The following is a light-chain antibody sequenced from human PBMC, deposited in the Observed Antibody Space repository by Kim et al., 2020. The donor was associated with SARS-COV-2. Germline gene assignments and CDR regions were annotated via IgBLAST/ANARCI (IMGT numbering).Light chain of an antibody. V-gene: IGKV1-39*01. CDR3: QQGYSSPQIT. Sequence: DIQITQSPSSLSASVGDRVIITCRTSQSISSHLNWYQQKPGKAPKLLIFAASSLQSGVPSRFSGSGSGTDFTLTITTLQPEDFATYYCQQGYSSPQITFGQGTQLEIK. J-gene: IGKJ5*01. CDR2: AAS. CDR1: QSISSH.